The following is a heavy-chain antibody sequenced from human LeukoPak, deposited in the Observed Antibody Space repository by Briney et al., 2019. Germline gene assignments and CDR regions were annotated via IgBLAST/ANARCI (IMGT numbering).Heavy chain of an antibody. CDR2: ISYDGSIK. CDR1: GFTFSGYG. CDR3: AKDQQLVLDY. Sequence: HPGGSLRLSCAASGFTFSGYGMHWVRQAPGKGLEWVAVISYDGSIKYYADSVKGRFTISRDNSKNTLYLQMNSLRAEDTAVYYCAKDQQLVLDYWGQGTLVTVSS. D-gene: IGHD6-13*01. V-gene: IGHV3-30*18. J-gene: IGHJ4*02.